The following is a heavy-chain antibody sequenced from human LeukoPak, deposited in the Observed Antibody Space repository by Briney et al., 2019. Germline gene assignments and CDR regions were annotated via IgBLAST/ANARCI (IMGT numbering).Heavy chain of an antibody. CDR1: GGSFSGYY. D-gene: IGHD3-22*01. V-gene: IGHV4-34*01. Sequence: SETLSLTCAVYGGSFSGYYWSWVRQPPGKGLEWIGSMYYSGSTYYNPSLKSRVTISVDTSKNQFSLKLSSVTAADTAVYYCARGYYYYDSSGPYFDYWGQGTLVTVSS. CDR3: ARGYYYYDSSGPYFDY. CDR2: MYYSGST. J-gene: IGHJ4*02.